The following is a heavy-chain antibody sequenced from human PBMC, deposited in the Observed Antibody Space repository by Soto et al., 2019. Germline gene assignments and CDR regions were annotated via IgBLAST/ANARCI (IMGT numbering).Heavy chain of an antibody. CDR2: INHSGST. D-gene: IGHD1-1*01. CDR3: ARGTRFFPLLQQQVRYFEY. Sequence: QVQLQQWGAGLLRPAETLSLTCAVSGGSFSGYSWNWIRQSPGKGLEWIGEINHSGSTDYKPSLKCRVTISVDTSKGQFSLKVISVTAADTGVYFCARGTRFFPLLQQQVRYFEYWGQGTPLTVSS. J-gene: IGHJ4*02. V-gene: IGHV4-34*01. CDR1: GGSFSGYS.